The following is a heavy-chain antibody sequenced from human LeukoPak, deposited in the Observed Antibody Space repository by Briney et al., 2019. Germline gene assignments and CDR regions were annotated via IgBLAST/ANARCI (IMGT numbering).Heavy chain of an antibody. D-gene: IGHD3-22*01. V-gene: IGHV3-23*01. CDR3: AKRFITMIVVVAKE. CDR2: ISGSGGST. J-gene: IGHJ4*02. Sequence: HTGASLRLSCAASGFTFSSYAMSWVRQAPGKGLEWVSAISGSGGSTYYADSVKGRFTISRDNSKNTLYLQVNSLRAEDTAVYYCAKRFITMIVVVAKEWGQGTLVTVSS. CDR1: GFTFSSYA.